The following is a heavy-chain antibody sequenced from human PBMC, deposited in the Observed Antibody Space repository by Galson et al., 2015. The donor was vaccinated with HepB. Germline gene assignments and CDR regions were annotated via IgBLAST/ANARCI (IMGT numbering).Heavy chain of an antibody. D-gene: IGHD5-18*01. Sequence: SVKVSCKASGYTFTGYYMHWVRQAPGQGLEWMGWINPNSGGTNYAQKFQGRVTMTRDTSISTAYMELSRLRSDDTAVYYCARDRALSFRIQTPNPTVEGYWGQGTLVTVSS. CDR2: INPNSGGT. CDR1: GYTFTGYY. J-gene: IGHJ4*02. V-gene: IGHV1-2*02. CDR3: ARDRALSFRIQTPNPTVEGY.